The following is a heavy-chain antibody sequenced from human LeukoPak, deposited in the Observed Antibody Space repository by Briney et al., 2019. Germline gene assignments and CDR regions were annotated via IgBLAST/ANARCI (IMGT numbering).Heavy chain of an antibody. CDR2: IYYSGST. J-gene: IGHJ4*02. Sequence: SETLSLTCTVSGGSISSSSYYWGWIRQPPGKGLEWLGSIYYSGSTYYNPSLKSRVTISVDTSNNQFSLKLSSVTAADTAVYYCASSDSSGYYYVSTFDYWGQGTLVTVSS. CDR1: GGSISSSSYY. V-gene: IGHV4-39*01. D-gene: IGHD3-22*01. CDR3: ASSDSSGYYYVSTFDY.